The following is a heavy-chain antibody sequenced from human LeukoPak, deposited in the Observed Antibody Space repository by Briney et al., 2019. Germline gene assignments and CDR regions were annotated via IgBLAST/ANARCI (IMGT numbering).Heavy chain of an antibody. CDR1: GFTFSSYG. V-gene: IGHV3-30*02. J-gene: IGHJ4*02. CDR2: IQPDGNDK. CDR3: AKRDLTTEFDY. Sequence: GGSLRLSCAASGFTFSSYGMHWVRQAPGKGLEWVALIQPDGNDKYYADSVKGRFTISRDNSKNTLSLQMNSLRTDDTAVYYCAKRDLTTEFDYWSQGTLVTVSS. D-gene: IGHD4-17*01.